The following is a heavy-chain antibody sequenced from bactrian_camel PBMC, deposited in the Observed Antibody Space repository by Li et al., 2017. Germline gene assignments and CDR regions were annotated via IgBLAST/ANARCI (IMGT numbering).Heavy chain of an antibody. D-gene: IGHD2*01. CDR3: AADAGGYCYNGRWQYDS. V-gene: IGHV3S53*01. Sequence: HVQLVESGGGSVQEGGSLRLSCTASGRDLDDDDMGWYRQVPGNECELVASIAAGDATYIADSVKGRFTISQDNAKNTVVSVYLQMNSLKPEDAATYICAADAGGYCYNGRWQYDSWGRGTQVTVS. CDR1: GRDLDDDD. CDR2: IAAGDAT. J-gene: IGHJ4*01.